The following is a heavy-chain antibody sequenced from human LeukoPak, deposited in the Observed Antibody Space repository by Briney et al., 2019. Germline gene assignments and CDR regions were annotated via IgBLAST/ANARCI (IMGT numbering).Heavy chain of an antibody. Sequence: PSETLSLTCAVYGGSFSGYYWSWIRQPPGKGLEWIGEINHSGSTNYNPSLKSRVTISVDTSKNQFSLKLSSVTAADTAVYYCARRNSWILPFDYWGQGTLVTVSS. CDR1: GGSFSGYY. D-gene: IGHD6-13*01. CDR2: INHSGST. J-gene: IGHJ4*02. V-gene: IGHV4-34*01. CDR3: ARRNSWILPFDY.